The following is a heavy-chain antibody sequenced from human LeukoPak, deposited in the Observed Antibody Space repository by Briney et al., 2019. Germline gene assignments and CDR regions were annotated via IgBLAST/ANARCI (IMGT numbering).Heavy chain of an antibody. CDR1: GGSFSGYY. CDR2: ITHSGST. Sequence: SETLSLTCAVYGGSFSGYYWSWIRQPPGKGLEWIGEITHSGSTNYNPSLKSRVSISVDTSKNQFSLKLSSVTAADTAVYCCARLRYCTNGVCPWGQGTLVTVSS. V-gene: IGHV4-34*01. J-gene: IGHJ5*02. D-gene: IGHD2-8*01. CDR3: ARLRYCTNGVCP.